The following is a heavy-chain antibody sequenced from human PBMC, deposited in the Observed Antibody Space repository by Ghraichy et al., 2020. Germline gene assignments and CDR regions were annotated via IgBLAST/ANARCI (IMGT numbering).Heavy chain of an antibody. Sequence: GESLNISCAASGFTFSSYGMHWVRQAPGKGLEWVTFISYDGNSKYYADSVKGRFTISRDNSKNTLYLQMNSLRAEDTAVYYCARAWTGVDYWGQGTLVTVSS. CDR1: GFTFSSYG. V-gene: IGHV3-30*03. CDR2: ISYDGNSK. D-gene: IGHD3/OR15-3a*01. J-gene: IGHJ4*02. CDR3: ARAWTGVDY.